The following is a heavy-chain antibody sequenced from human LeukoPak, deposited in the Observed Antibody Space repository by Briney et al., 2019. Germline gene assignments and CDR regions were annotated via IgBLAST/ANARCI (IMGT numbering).Heavy chain of an antibody. V-gene: IGHV4-59*01. Sequence: SETLSLTCTVSGDSISSYYWSWIRQPPGKGLEWIGYIYYSGSTNYNPSLKSRVTISIDTSKNQLSLKLSSVTAADTAVYHCVRLQPNTGEWAFDIWGQGTMVSVSS. D-gene: IGHD1-1*01. J-gene: IGHJ3*02. CDR1: GDSISSYY. CDR2: IYYSGST. CDR3: VRLQPNTGEWAFDI.